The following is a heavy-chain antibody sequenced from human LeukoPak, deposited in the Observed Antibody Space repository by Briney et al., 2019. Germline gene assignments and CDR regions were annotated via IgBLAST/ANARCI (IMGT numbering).Heavy chain of an antibody. J-gene: IGHJ4*02. CDR3: ARDPLVGTTTEFDY. Sequence: ASVKVSCKTSGYMFIAYAIHWVRQAPGQGFEWMGWINPNSGGTNYAQKSQGRVIMTRDTSTRTVYMELSRLTSDDTAVYYCARDPLVGTTTEFDYWGQGTLVTVSS. CDR2: INPNSGGT. D-gene: IGHD1-26*01. CDR1: GYMFIAYA. V-gene: IGHV1-2*02.